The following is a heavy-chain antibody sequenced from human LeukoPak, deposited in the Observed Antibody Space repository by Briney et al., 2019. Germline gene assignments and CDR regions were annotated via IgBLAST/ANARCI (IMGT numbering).Heavy chain of an antibody. CDR1: GYTFTTYG. Sequence: ASVKVSCKSSGYTFTTYGISWVRQAPGQGLEWMGWISGYNGNTNYAQKHQGRVTMTADTSTSTAYMELRSLKSDDTAVYYCARDDYIFDAFDIWGQGTMVSVSS. V-gene: IGHV1-18*01. J-gene: IGHJ3*02. CDR2: ISGYNGNT. D-gene: IGHD3-9*01. CDR3: ARDDYIFDAFDI.